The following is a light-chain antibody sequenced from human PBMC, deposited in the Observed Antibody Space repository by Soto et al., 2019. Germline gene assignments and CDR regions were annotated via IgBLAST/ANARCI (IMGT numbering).Light chain of an antibody. Sequence: DIQMTQSPSSLSASVGDRVTITCRASQSISSYINWYQQKPGKAPKLLIYDASTLDGGVPSRFSGSGSGTEFTLTISSLQPDDFATYYCQHYNAYSWAFGQGTKVDIK. CDR3: QHYNAYSWA. V-gene: IGKV1-5*01. J-gene: IGKJ1*01. CDR2: DAS. CDR1: QSISSY.